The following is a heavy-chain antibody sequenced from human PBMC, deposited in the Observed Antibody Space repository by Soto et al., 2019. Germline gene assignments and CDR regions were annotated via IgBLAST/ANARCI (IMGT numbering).Heavy chain of an antibody. CDR3: SHLGHQVGDCYFDL. CDR1: GFSLSTGGVS. D-gene: IGHD1-26*01. V-gene: IGHV2-5*02. CDR2: IYWDDDK. Sequence: QITLKESGPTLVKPTQTLTLTCTFSGFSLSTGGVSVGWIRQPPGKALEWLALIYWDDDKRYNPSLKNRLSIPNDTTQNQVILSITNMDPVDTATYFCSHLGHQVGDCYFDLWGRGTLVTVSS. J-gene: IGHJ2*01.